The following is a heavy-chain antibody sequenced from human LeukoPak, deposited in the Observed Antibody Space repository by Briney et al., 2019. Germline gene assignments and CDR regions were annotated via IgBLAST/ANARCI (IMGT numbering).Heavy chain of an antibody. CDR2: ISSSATYR. Sequence: GSLRLSCAASGFTFNTYSMAWVRQAPGKGLEWVSSISSSATYRYYADSVNGRFTISRDDPKNSLYLQMNSLRAEDTAVYYCARVDYRGGGYFMDVWGRGTPVTVSS. CDR3: ARVDYRGGGYFMDV. J-gene: IGHJ6*03. D-gene: IGHD4-11*01. V-gene: IGHV3-21*01. CDR1: GFTFNTYS.